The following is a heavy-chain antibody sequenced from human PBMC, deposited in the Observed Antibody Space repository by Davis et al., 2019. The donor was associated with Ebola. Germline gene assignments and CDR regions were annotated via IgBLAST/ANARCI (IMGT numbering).Heavy chain of an antibody. D-gene: IGHD6-13*01. Sequence: GESLKISCAASGFTFSDYYMSWIRQAPGKGLEWVSYISSSGSTIYYADSVKGRFTISRDNAKNSLYLQMNSLRAEDTAVYYCARDSSSWDNWFDPWGQGTLVTVSS. CDR1: GFTFSDYY. CDR3: ARDSSSWDNWFDP. CDR2: ISSSGSTI. V-gene: IGHV3-11*01. J-gene: IGHJ5*02.